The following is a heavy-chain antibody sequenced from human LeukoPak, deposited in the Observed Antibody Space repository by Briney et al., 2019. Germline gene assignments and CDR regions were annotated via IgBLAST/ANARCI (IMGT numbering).Heavy chain of an antibody. V-gene: IGHV3-7*03. J-gene: IGHJ4*02. CDR2: IKQDGSEK. CDR3: AREGGSFSNYFDY. Sequence: GGSLRLSCAASVFTLSSYWMRWVRQALRKGLEWVANIKQDGSEKYYVDSAKGRFTISRDNAKNSLYLQMNSLRAEDTAVYYCAREGGSFSNYFDYWGQGTLVTVSS. D-gene: IGHD1-26*01. CDR1: VFTLSSYW.